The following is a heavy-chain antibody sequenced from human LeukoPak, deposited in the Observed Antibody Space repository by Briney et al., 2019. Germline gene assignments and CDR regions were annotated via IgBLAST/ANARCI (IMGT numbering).Heavy chain of an antibody. V-gene: IGHV3-64D*06. Sequence: GGSLRLSCSVSGFTFSTYVMHWVRQAPGKGLEYVSAISSNGDNTYYADSVKGRFTISRDNSKNTLYLQMSSLRADDTAVYYCVRGTGYWAQGTLVTVSS. CDR2: ISSNGDNT. CDR1: GFTFSTYV. J-gene: IGHJ4*02. CDR3: VRGTGY.